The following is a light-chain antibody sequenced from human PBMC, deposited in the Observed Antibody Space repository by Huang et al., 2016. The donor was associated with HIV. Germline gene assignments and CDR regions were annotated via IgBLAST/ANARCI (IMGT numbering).Light chain of an antibody. CDR1: LDINNY. V-gene: IGKV1-33*01. Sequence: DIQMTQSPSSLSASLGDKGTITCQASLDINNYLNWYQQKPGKIPKLLISDASDLETGVPPRFSGSRSGTNFTLTVSSLQAEDIGTYYCQQYDTLPLTFGQGTNVEI. CDR2: DAS. J-gene: IGKJ1*01. CDR3: QQYDTLPLT.